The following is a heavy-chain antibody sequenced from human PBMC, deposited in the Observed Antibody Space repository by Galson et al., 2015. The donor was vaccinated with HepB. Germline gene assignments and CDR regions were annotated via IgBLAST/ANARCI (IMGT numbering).Heavy chain of an antibody. V-gene: IGHV3-15*01. CDR3: TTLTVTFQNYYYQYGMDL. CDR2: IKSKTEGGTT. CDR1: GFTFSNAF. J-gene: IGHJ6*02. Sequence: SLRLSCAASGFTFSNAFMSWVRQAPGKGLEWVGRIKSKTEGGTTDYAAPVKGRFSISRDDSKGTLYLQMNSLKPEDTAVYYCTTLTVTFQNYYYQYGMDLWGQRTTVTVSS. D-gene: IGHD4-17*01.